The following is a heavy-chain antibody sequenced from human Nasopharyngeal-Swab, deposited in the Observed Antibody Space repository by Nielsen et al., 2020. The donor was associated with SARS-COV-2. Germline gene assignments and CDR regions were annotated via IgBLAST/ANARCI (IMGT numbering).Heavy chain of an antibody. Sequence: RQPPGKGLEWIGYIYYSGSTDYKPSLKRRVTISVDTSKNQFSLKLSSVTAADTDVYYCARDSGVAGTKYYYYGMDVWGQGTTVTVSS. CDR3: ARDSGVAGTKYYYYGMDV. D-gene: IGHD6-19*01. V-gene: IGHV4-30-4*01. J-gene: IGHJ6*02. CDR2: IYYSGST.